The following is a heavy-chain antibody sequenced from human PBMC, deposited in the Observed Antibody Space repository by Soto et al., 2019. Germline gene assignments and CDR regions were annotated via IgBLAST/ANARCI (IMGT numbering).Heavy chain of an antibody. J-gene: IGHJ5*02. CDR3: VRDGTRTSRDWLNT. CDR1: GASFSGFY. V-gene: IGHV4-4*07. Sequence: SETLSLTCTVSGASFSGFYWSWIRKSAGKGLEWLGRIYATGTTDYNPSLKSRVMMSVDTSKKQFSLKLRSVTAAGPAAYHCVRDGTRTSRDWLNTWGQGISVIVS. CDR2: IYATGTT. D-gene: IGHD1-1*01.